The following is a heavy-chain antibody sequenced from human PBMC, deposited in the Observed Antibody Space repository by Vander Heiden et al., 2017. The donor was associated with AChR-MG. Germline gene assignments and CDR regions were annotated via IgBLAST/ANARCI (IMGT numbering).Heavy chain of an antibody. CDR1: GGSFSGYH. D-gene: IGHD3-22*01. CDR2: INHGGST. J-gene: IGHJ6*02. CDR3: ARTYYYDSSGYYILDYYYYGMDV. V-gene: IGHV4-34*01. Sequence: QVQLQQWGPGLLQPSETLSPTCAVYGGSFSGYHCSWNRQPPGKGLEWIEEINHGGSTNYNPSLKSRVTISVDTSKNQFSLKLSSVTAADTAVYYCARTYYYDSSGYYILDYYYYGMDVWGQGTTVTVSS.